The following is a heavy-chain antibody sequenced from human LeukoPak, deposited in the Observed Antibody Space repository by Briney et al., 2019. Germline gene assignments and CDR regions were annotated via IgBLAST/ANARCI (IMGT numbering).Heavy chain of an antibody. V-gene: IGHV3-48*01. CDR3: ARVGSYGMDV. D-gene: IGHD3-10*01. CDR1: GFTFSSYN. J-gene: IGHJ6*02. CDR2: ISASSNTI. Sequence: GGSLRLSCAASGFTFSSYNMNWVRQAPGKGLEWVSYISASSNTIYYADSVKGRFTISRDNAKNSLYLQMNDLRAEDTAVYYCARVGSYGMDVWGQGTTVTVSS.